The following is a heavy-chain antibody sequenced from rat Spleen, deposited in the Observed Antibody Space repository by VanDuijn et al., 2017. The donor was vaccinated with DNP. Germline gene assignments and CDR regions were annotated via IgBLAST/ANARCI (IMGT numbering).Heavy chain of an antibody. CDR2: ISTSGGST. V-gene: IGHV5-25*01. D-gene: IGHD1-6*01. J-gene: IGHJ1*01. CDR3: ARRGYYGSYWYFDF. Sequence: EVQLVESGGGLVQPGRSLKLSCAASGIIFSDHYMAWVRQAPTKGLEWVASISTSGGSTYYRDSVKGRFTVSRDNAKSTLYLQMDSLRSEDTATYYCARRGYYGSYWYFDFWGQGFMVTVSS. CDR1: GIIFSDHY.